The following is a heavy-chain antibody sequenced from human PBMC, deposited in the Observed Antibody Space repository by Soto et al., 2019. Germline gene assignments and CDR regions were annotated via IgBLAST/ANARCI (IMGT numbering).Heavy chain of an antibody. Sequence: GASVKVSCKASGGTFSSYAISWVRQAPGQGLEWVGGIIPIFGTANYAQKFQGRVTITADESTSTAYMELSSLRSEDTAVYYCARAGDYDSHLGPFDYWGQGTLVTVSS. CDR1: GGTFSSYA. D-gene: IGHD3-3*01. CDR2: IIPIFGTA. CDR3: ARAGDYDSHLGPFDY. V-gene: IGHV1-69*13. J-gene: IGHJ4*02.